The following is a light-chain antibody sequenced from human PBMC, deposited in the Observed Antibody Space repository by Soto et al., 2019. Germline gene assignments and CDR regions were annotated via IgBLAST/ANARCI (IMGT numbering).Light chain of an antibody. Sequence: QSVLTQPASVSGSPGQSITISCTGTSSDVGGYNYVSWYQQHPGKAPKLMIYEVSNRPSGVSNRFSGSKSGNTASLTISGLQAEDEVDYYCSSYTGSNTVIFGGGTKLTVL. CDR2: EVS. CDR1: SSDVGGYNY. J-gene: IGLJ2*01. V-gene: IGLV2-14*01. CDR3: SSYTGSNTVI.